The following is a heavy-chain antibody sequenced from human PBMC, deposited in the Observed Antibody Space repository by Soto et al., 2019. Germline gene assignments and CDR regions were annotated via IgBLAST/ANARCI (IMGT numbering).Heavy chain of an antibody. Sequence: GSVKVACNASGYTFIGYYMHWVRQAPGQGLEWMGWINPNSGGTNYAQKFQGRVTMTRDTSISTDYMELRRLRSDDTAVYYCARRNYYDSSGLHDAFDIWGQGTMVTVSS. J-gene: IGHJ3*02. V-gene: IGHV1-2*02. D-gene: IGHD3-22*01. CDR2: INPNSGGT. CDR1: GYTFIGYY. CDR3: ARRNYYDSSGLHDAFDI.